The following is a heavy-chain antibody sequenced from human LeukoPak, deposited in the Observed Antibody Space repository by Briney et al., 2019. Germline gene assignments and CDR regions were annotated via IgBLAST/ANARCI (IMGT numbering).Heavy chain of an antibody. Sequence: PSETLSLTCAVSGGSISSSNWWSWVRQPPGKGLEWIGEIYHSGSTNYNPSLKSRVTISVDKSKNQFSLKLSSVTAADTAVYYCASTITMVRGVITETLDYWGRGTLVTVSS. D-gene: IGHD3-10*01. CDR2: IYHSGST. CDR3: ASTITMVRGVITETLDY. V-gene: IGHV4-4*02. CDR1: GGSISSSNW. J-gene: IGHJ4*02.